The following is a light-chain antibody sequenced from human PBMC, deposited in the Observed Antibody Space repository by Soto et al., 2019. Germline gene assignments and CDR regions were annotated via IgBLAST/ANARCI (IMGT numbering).Light chain of an antibody. CDR2: DAS. CDR1: QSVSSY. CDR3: QQRSNWPPWT. Sequence: EIVLTQSPAPLSLSPGERATLSCRSSQSVSSYLAWYQQKPGQAPRLLIYDASNRATGIPARFSGSGSGTDFTLTISSLEPEDFAVYYCQQRSNWPPWTFGQGTKVDI. V-gene: IGKV3-11*01. J-gene: IGKJ1*01.